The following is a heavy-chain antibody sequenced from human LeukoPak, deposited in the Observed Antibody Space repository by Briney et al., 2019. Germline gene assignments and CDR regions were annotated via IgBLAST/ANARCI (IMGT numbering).Heavy chain of an antibody. CDR1: GYTFTSYG. CDR2: IIPIFGTA. Sequence: GASVTVSCKASGYTFTSYGISWVRQAPGQRLEWMGGIIPIFGTANYAQKFQGRVTITTDESTSTAYMELSSLRSEDTAVYYCARLLDTLNWFDPWGQGTLVTVSS. D-gene: IGHD5-18*01. CDR3: ARLLDTLNWFDP. V-gene: IGHV1-69*05. J-gene: IGHJ5*02.